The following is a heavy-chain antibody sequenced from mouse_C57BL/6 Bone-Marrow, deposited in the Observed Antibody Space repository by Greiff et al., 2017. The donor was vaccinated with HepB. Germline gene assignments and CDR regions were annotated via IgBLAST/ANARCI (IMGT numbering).Heavy chain of an antibody. CDR1: GYTFTSYW. Sequence: QVQLKQPGAELVKPGASVKLSCKASGYTFTSYWMHWVKQRPGQGLEWIGMIHPNSGSTNYNEKFKSKATLTVYKSSSTAYMQLSSLPSEDSAVYYCAREGDYYYGSSYCGYWYFDVWGTGTTVTVSS. CDR2: IHPNSGST. V-gene: IGHV1-64*01. J-gene: IGHJ1*03. D-gene: IGHD1-1*01. CDR3: AREGDYYYGSSYCGYWYFDV.